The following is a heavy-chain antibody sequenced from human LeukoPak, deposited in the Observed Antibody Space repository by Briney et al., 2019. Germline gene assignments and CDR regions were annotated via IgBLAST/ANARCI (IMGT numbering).Heavy chain of an antibody. CDR2: IYYSGST. CDR3: ARLGFYSSSSFSYFDY. D-gene: IGHD6-6*01. Sequence: PSQTLSHTCTVSGGSISSGDYYWSWIRQPPGKGLEWIGYIYYSGSTYYNPSLKSRVTISVDTSKNQFSLKLSSVTAADTAVYYCARLGFYSSSSFSYFDYWGQGTLVTVSS. J-gene: IGHJ4*02. CDR1: GGSISSGDYY. V-gene: IGHV4-30-4*01.